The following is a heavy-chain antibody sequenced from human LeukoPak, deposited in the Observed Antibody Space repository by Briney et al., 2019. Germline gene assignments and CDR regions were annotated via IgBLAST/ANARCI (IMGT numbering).Heavy chain of an antibody. V-gene: IGHV3-30*18. J-gene: IGHJ4*02. CDR2: ISYDGSNK. CDR1: GFTFRSYG. CDR3: AKAGEMATIMVY. Sequence: GRSLRLSCAVSGFTFRSYGMPWVRQAPGKGLEWVAVISYDGSNKYYADSVKGRFTISRDNSKNTLYLQLNSLRAEDTAVYYCAKAGEMATIMVYWGQGTLVTVSS. D-gene: IGHD5-24*01.